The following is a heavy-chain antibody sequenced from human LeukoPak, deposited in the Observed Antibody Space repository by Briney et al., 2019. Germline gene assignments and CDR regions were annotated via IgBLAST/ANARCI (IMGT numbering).Heavy chain of an antibody. J-gene: IGHJ4*02. V-gene: IGHV3-23*01. CDR2: VSDSGGST. CDR1: GFTFSSSA. Sequence: GGSLRLSCAASGFTFSSSAMSWVRQAPGKGLEWVSAVSDSGGSTYYADSVKGRFTISRDNSKNTLYLQMNSLRAEDTAVYYCAKSGASGTTLGYFDYWGQGTLVTVSS. D-gene: IGHD1-7*01. CDR3: AKSGASGTTLGYFDY.